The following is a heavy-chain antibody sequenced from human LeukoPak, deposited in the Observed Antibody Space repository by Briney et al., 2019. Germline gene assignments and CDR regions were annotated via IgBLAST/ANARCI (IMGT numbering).Heavy chain of an antibody. CDR1: GYTFTSYY. J-gene: IGHJ6*02. Sequence: GASVKVSCKASGYTFTSYYMHWVRQAPGQGLEWMGIINPSGGSTSYAQKFQGRVTMTRDTSTSTVYMELSSLGSEDTAVYYCARDSGYDLRVLDYYGMDVWGQGTTVTVSS. D-gene: IGHD5-12*01. V-gene: IGHV1-46*01. CDR3: ARDSGYDLRVLDYYGMDV. CDR2: INPSGGST.